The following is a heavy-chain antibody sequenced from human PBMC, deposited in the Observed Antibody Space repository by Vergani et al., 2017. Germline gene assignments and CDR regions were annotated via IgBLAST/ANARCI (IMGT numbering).Heavy chain of an antibody. J-gene: IGHJ4*02. V-gene: IGHV4-39*01. Sequence: QLQLQESGPGLVKPSETLSLTCTVSGGSISSSSYYWGWIRQPQGRGLEWIGSIYYSGSTYYNPSLKSRVTISVDTAKNQFSLKRSSVTAADTAVYYCARHGGGSLDYWGQGTLVTVSS. D-gene: IGHD3-16*01. CDR3: ARHGGGSLDY. CDR1: GGSISSSSYY. CDR2: IYYSGST.